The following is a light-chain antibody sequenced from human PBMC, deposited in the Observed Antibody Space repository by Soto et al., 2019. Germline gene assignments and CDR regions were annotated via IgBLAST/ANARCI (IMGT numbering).Light chain of an antibody. CDR3: QQYNNWPRT. Sequence: EIVMTQSPATLSVSPGERATLSCRASQSVSSNLAWYQQKPGQAPRLLSYGASTMATGIPARFSGSESGTDFTLTISRLQSEDFAVYYGQQYNNWPRTFGQGTKVEIK. CDR2: GAS. CDR1: QSVSSN. V-gene: IGKV3-15*01. J-gene: IGKJ1*01.